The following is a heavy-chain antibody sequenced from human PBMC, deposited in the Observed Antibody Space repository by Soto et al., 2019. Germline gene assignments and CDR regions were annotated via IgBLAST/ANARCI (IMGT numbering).Heavy chain of an antibody. CDR3: VRDWSTFWGMDV. J-gene: IGHJ6*02. Sequence: GGSLRLSCAASGFTFSTYWMNWVRQAPGKGLEWVANIKQDGSEKYYVDSVKGRFATSRDNAKDSLFLQMNNLRAEDTAVYYCVRDWSTFWGMDVWGQGTTVTVSS. V-gene: IGHV3-7*01. CDR2: IKQDGSEK. CDR1: GFTFSTYW.